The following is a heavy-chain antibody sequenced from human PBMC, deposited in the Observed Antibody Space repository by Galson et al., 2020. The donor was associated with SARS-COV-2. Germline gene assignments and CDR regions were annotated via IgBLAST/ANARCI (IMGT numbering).Heavy chain of an antibody. D-gene: IGHD3-16*01. V-gene: IGHV3-30*04. CDR3: ARDRLTAYFDY. J-gene: IGHJ4*02. Sequence: GGSLRLSCAASGFTLSSYAMPWVRQAPGKGLEWVAVISYDGSNKYYADSVKGRFTISRDNSKNTLYLQMNSLRAEDTAVYYCARDRLTAYFDYWGQGTLVTVSS. CDR2: ISYDGSNK. CDR1: GFTLSSYA.